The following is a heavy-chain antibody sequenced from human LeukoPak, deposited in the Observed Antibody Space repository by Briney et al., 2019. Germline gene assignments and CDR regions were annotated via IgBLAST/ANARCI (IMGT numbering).Heavy chain of an antibody. Sequence: PSETLSLTCTVSGGSISSYYWSWIRLPAGKGLEWIGRIYTSGSTNYNPSLKSRVTMSVDTSKNQFSLKLSSVTAADTAVYYCAKSPSGRGGYNWFDPWGQGTLVTVSS. CDR2: IYTSGST. CDR3: AKSPSGRGGYNWFDP. V-gene: IGHV4-4*07. J-gene: IGHJ5*02. CDR1: GGSISSYY. D-gene: IGHD3-16*01.